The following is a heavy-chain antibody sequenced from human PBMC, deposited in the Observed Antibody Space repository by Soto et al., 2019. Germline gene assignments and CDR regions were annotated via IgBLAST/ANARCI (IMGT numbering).Heavy chain of an antibody. D-gene: IGHD6-13*01. Sequence: SSVQVSCKASGGTFSSYAISWVRQAPGQGLEWMGGIIPIFGTANYAQKFQGRVTITADKSTSTAYMELSSLRSEDTAVYYCARPYRSKYYYYRMDVRGQGTTVALS. CDR2: IIPIFGTA. J-gene: IGHJ6*02. CDR3: ARPYRSKYYYYRMDV. CDR1: GGTFSSYA. V-gene: IGHV1-69*06.